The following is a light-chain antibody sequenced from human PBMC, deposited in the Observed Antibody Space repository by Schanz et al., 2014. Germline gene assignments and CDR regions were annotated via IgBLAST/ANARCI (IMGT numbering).Light chain of an antibody. CDR3: QQYNNWPRT. CDR2: DAS. CDR1: QSVSRY. J-gene: IGKJ2*01. Sequence: EIVLTQSPATLSLSPGERATLSCRASQSVSRYLAWYQQKPGQAPRLLIYDASNRATGIPARFSGSGSGTDFTLTISSLEPEDFAVYYCQQYNNWPRTFGQGTKLEIK. V-gene: IGKV3-11*01.